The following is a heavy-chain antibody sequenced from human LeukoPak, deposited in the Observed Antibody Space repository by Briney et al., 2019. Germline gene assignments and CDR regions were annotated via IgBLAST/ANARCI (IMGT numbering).Heavy chain of an antibody. J-gene: IGHJ5*02. CDR3: ARDEYCGGDCYFWFDP. CDR2: IIPIFGIA. Sequence: VKVFCKAYGGKLRRYDIRWVGKAAGKGLEWMRRIIPIFGIANYAQKFQGRVTITADKSTSTAYMELSSLRSEDTAVYYCARDEYCGGDCYFWFDPWGQGTLVTVSS. V-gene: IGHV1-69*04. CDR1: GGKLRRYD. D-gene: IGHD2-21*02.